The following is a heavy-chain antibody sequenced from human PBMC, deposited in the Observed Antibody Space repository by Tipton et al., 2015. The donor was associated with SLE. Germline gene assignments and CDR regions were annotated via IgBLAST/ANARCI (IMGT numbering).Heavy chain of an antibody. Sequence: SLRLSCAASGFTVSSNYMSWVRQAPGKGLEWVSVIYSGGSTYYADSVKGRFAISRDNSKNTLYLQMSSLRAEDTAVYYCARDRGSGWFDFDYWGQGTLVTVSS. D-gene: IGHD6-19*01. V-gene: IGHV3-53*05. CDR1: GFTVSSNY. CDR3: ARDRGSGWFDFDY. CDR2: IYSGGST. J-gene: IGHJ4*02.